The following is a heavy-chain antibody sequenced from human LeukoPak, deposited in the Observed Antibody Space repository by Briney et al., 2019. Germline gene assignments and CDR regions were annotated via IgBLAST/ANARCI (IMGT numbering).Heavy chain of an antibody. D-gene: IGHD2-2*02. V-gene: IGHV3-20*04. CDR1: GFSFDDYG. CDR3: ARCSRSSTDCYSAFDI. Sequence: PGGSLRLSCGASGFSFDDYGMSWVRHSTGKGVEWVSAITNWNGGSTGYADSVRGRFTISRDNAKNSLYLQMNSLRAEDTALYYCARCSRSSTDCYSAFDIWGQGTMVTVSS. J-gene: IGHJ3*02. CDR2: ITNWNGGST.